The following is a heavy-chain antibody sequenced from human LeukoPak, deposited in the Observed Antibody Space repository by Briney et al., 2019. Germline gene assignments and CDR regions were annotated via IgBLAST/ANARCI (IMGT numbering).Heavy chain of an antibody. Sequence: GGSLRLSCAASGFTLSNYAMNWVRQAPGKGLEWVASISYDGRNNYYADSVKGRFIMSRDSSKNTLYVQMNSLRDDDTAIYYCARDRNHYDLLSYNYGMDVWGQGTTVTVSS. V-gene: IGHV3-30*04. CDR2: ISYDGRNN. J-gene: IGHJ6*02. CDR3: ARDRNHYDLLSYNYGMDV. D-gene: IGHD1-14*01. CDR1: GFTLSNYA.